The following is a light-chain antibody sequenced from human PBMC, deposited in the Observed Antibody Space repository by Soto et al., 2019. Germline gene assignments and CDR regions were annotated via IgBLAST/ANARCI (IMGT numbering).Light chain of an antibody. CDR2: EVS. Sequence: SVLTQPASVSGSPGQSITISCTGTSSDVGGYNYVSWYQQHPGKAPKLMIYEVSNRPSGVSNRFSGSKSGNTASLTISGLQAEDEADYYCSSYTSSSTPYVFGTGTKVNVL. J-gene: IGLJ1*01. CDR3: SSYTSSSTPYV. V-gene: IGLV2-14*01. CDR1: SSDVGGYNY.